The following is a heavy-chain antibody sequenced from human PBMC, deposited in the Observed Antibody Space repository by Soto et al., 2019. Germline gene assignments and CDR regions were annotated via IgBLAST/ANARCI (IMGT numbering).Heavy chain of an antibody. CDR1: GYTFTSYG. D-gene: IGHD5-18*01. CDR2: ISAYNGNT. CDR3: ARMPRGYSYGYNYYYYYGMDV. J-gene: IGHJ6*02. Sequence: ASVKVSCKASGYTFTSYGISWVRQAPGQGLEWMGWISAYNGNTNYAQKLQGRVTMTTDTSTSTAYMELRSPRSDDTAVYYCARMPRGYSYGYNYYYYYGMDVWGQGTTVTVSS. V-gene: IGHV1-18*04.